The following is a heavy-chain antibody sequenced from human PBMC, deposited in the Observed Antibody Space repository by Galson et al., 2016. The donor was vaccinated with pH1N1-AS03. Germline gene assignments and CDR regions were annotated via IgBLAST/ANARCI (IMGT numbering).Heavy chain of an antibody. D-gene: IGHD6-13*01. CDR3: ANREKAATVQFDY. V-gene: IGHV3-30*02. CDR1: GFTFSTYG. CDR2: VRFDGINK. Sequence: SLRLSCAAAGFTFSTYGMHWVRQAPGKGLEWVAFVRFDGINKFYADSVKGRFTISRDNSKNTLYLQMNSLRTEDTAMYYCANREKAATVQFDYWGQGTLVTVSS. J-gene: IGHJ4*02.